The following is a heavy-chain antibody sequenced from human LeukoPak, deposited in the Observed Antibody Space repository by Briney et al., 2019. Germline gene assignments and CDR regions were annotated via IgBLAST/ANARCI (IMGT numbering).Heavy chain of an antibody. CDR2: MNPNSGNT. CDR1: GYTFTSYD. J-gene: IGHJ4*02. V-gene: IGHV1-8*01. Sequence: ASVKVSCKASGYTFTSYDINWVRQAPGQGLEWMGWMNPNSGNTGYAQKFQGRVTMTRNTSINTAYMELSSLGSEDTAVYYCARRDGYSGYDYDAGGRAPLVTVS. CDR3: ARRDGYSGYDYDA. D-gene: IGHD5-12*01.